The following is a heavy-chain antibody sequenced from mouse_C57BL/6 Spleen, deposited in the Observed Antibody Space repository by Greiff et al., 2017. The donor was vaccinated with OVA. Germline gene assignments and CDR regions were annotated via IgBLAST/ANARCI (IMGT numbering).Heavy chain of an antibody. CDR3: ARNYDYGDYYAMDY. D-gene: IGHD2-4*01. J-gene: IGHJ4*01. V-gene: IGHV4-1*01. CDR2: INPDSSTI. Sequence: VQLQQSGGGLVQPGGSLKLSCAASGIDFSRYWMSWVRRAPGKGLEWIGEINPDSSTINYAPSLKDKFIISRDNAKNTLYLQMSKVRSEDTALYYCARNYDYGDYYAMDYWGQGTSVTVSS. CDR1: GIDFSRYW.